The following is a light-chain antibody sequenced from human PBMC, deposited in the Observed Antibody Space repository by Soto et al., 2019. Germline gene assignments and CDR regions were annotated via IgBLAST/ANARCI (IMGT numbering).Light chain of an antibody. CDR2: EVT. CDR3: SSYSSATTLL. V-gene: IGLV2-14*01. Sequence: QSVLTQPPSVSGSPGQSITISCTGTSSDIGDYTYVSWYQQSPNKAPKLLIYEVTNRPSGVSDRFSGSKSGNTASLTISGLRTEDEADYYCSSYSSATTLLFGGGTQLTVL. J-gene: IGLJ7*01. CDR1: SSDIGDYTY.